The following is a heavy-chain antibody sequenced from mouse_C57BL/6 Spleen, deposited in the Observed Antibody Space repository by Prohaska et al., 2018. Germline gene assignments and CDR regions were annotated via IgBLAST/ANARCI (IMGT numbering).Heavy chain of an antibody. CDR3: ARVGWLLPFDY. J-gene: IGHJ2*01. Sequence: EVQLQQSGPELVKPGASVKISCKASGYTFTDYYMNWVKQSHGKSLEWIGDINPNNGGTSYNQKFKGKATLTVDKSSSTAYMELRSLTSEDSAVYYCARVGWLLPFDYWGQGTTLTVSS. D-gene: IGHD2-3*01. CDR1: GYTFTDYY. CDR2: INPNNGGT. V-gene: IGHV1-26*01.